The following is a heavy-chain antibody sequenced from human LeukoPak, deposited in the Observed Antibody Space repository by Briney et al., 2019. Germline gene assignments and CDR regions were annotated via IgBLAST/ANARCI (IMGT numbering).Heavy chain of an antibody. D-gene: IGHD7-27*01. CDR2: ISTTGST. V-gene: IGHV4-4*07. J-gene: IGHJ4*02. Sequence: SETLSLTCSVSGASIQSFFWSWIRHSAGKELEWIGRISTTGSTYYNPSFKSRVTMSADSSRSQFSKTLKSVTAADTAVYYCARSPATIGWNWGYYFDYWGQGNLVTVSS. CDR3: ARSPATIGWNWGYYFDY. CDR1: GASIQSFF.